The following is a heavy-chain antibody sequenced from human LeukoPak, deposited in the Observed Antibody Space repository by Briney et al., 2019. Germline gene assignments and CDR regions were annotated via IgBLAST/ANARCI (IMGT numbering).Heavy chain of an antibody. CDR3: ATSRDWRVES. CDR1: GFSFSIYS. CDR2: ITGGRNTN. V-gene: IGHV3-48*02. Sequence: GGSLRLSCAASGFSFSIYSLNWVRQTPGKRLEWVSYITGGRNTNLNPDPVKGGSTISRTNAKNSPLLQINVPADEDTAVYYCATSRDWRVESWGRGIAVTVSS. J-gene: IGHJ4*02. D-gene: IGHD2-21*02.